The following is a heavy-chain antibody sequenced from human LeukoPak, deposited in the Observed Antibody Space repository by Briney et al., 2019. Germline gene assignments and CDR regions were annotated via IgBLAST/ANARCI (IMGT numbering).Heavy chain of an antibody. V-gene: IGHV4-39*01. CDR3: ASSVRYYDSSGQLDY. CDR1: GGSITSRTYS. D-gene: IGHD3-22*01. CDR2: IDYSGIT. Sequence: SETLSLTCTVSGGSITSRTYSWGWIRQPPGKGLECIGTIDYSGITYYNLSLKSRVTISVDTSKNQFSLKLSSVTAADTAVYYCASSVRYYDSSGQLDYWGQGTLVTVSS. J-gene: IGHJ4*02.